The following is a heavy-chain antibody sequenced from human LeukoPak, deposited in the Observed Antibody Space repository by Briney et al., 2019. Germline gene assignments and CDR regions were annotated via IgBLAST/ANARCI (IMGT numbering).Heavy chain of an antibody. Sequence: SETLSLTCTVSGYSISSGYYWGWIRQPPGKGLEWIGSIYHSGSTYYNPSLKSRVTMSVDTSKNQFSLKLSSVTAADTAVYYCARANYYDSSGYSRGAFDIWGQGTMVTVSS. V-gene: IGHV4-38-2*02. D-gene: IGHD3-22*01. CDR3: ARANYYDSSGYSRGAFDI. CDR1: GYSISSGYY. CDR2: IYHSGST. J-gene: IGHJ3*02.